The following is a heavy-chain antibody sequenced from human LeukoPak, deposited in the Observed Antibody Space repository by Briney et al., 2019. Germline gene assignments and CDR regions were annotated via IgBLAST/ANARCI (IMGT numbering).Heavy chain of an antibody. CDR2: ISGGGSTV. D-gene: IGHD3-10*01. J-gene: IGHJ4*02. CDR3: ARVRNYGSGSFYTFDY. V-gene: IGHV3-11*01. Sequence: GGSLRLPCAASGSTFSGFSVSDYYMSWIHQAPVKGREWVSYISGGGSTVYYADSVKGRVTISTDNAPNSLYLQMNRLRAEDTAVYYCARVRNYGSGSFYTFDYWGQGTLVTVSS. CDR1: GSTFSGFSVSDYY.